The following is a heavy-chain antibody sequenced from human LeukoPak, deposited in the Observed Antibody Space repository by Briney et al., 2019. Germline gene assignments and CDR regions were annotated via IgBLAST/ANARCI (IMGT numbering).Heavy chain of an antibody. CDR1: GFTFSSYA. CDR3: AKSSVGADPRHYDY. D-gene: IGHD1-26*01. CDR2: ISYDGSNK. J-gene: IGHJ4*02. V-gene: IGHV3-30-3*02. Sequence: GRSLRLSCAASGFTFSSYAMHWVRQAPGKGLEWVAVISYDGSNKYYADSVKGRFTISRDNSKNTLYLQMNSLRAEDTAVYYCAKSSVGADPRHYDYWGQGTLVTVSS.